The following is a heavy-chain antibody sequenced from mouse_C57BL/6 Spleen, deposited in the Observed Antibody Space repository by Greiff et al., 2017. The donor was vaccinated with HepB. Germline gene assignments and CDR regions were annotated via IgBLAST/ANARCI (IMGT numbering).Heavy chain of an antibody. CDR1: GYTYTSYW. Sequence: VQLQQSGAELVKPGASVKMSCKASGYTYTSYWITWVKQRPGQGLEWIGDIYPGSGSTNYNEKFKSKATLTVDTSSRTAYMKLSSLTSEDSAVYYCARTHYDYEGFAYWVQGTLVTVSA. D-gene: IGHD2-4*01. CDR2: IYPGSGST. V-gene: IGHV1-55*01. J-gene: IGHJ3*01. CDR3: ARTHYDYEGFAY.